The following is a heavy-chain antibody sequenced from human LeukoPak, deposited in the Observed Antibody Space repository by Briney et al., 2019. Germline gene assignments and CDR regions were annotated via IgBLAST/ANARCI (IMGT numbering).Heavy chain of an antibody. V-gene: IGHV4-39*01. Sequence: SETLSLTCTVSGGSISSSSYYWGWIRQPPGKGLEWIGSIYYSGNTYFNPSLKSRVTISVDTSKNQFALKLSSVTAADTAFYCCARHSNGYFDYWGQGTLVTVSS. CDR1: GGSISSSSYY. J-gene: IGHJ4*02. D-gene: IGHD3-22*01. CDR3: ARHSNGYFDY. CDR2: IYYSGNT.